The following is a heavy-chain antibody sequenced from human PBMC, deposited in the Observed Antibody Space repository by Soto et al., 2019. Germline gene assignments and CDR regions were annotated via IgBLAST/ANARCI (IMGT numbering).Heavy chain of an antibody. D-gene: IGHD3-9*01. CDR1: GGSISSYY. CDR2: IYYSGST. J-gene: IGHJ3*02. CDR3: ARALILTGYYIHDAFDI. Sequence: QVQLQESGPGLVKPSETLSLTCTVSGGSISSYYWSWIRQPLGKGLEWIGYIYYSGSTNYNPSLKSRVTISVDTSKNQFSLKLSSVTAADTAVYYCARALILTGYYIHDAFDIWGQGTMVTVSS. V-gene: IGHV4-59*01.